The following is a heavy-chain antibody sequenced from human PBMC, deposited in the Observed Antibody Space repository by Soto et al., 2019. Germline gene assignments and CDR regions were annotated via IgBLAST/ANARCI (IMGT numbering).Heavy chain of an antibody. Sequence: PGGSLRLSCAASGFTFSSYWMSWVRQAPGKGLEWVANIKQDGSEKYYVDSVKGRFTISRDNAKNSLYLQMNSLRAEDTAVYYCARDIAVAEGWFDPWGQGTLVTVSS. V-gene: IGHV3-7*03. CDR3: ARDIAVAEGWFDP. J-gene: IGHJ5*02. CDR2: IKQDGSEK. D-gene: IGHD6-19*01. CDR1: GFTFSSYW.